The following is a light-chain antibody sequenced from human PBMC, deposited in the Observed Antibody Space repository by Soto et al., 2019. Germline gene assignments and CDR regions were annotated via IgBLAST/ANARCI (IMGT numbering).Light chain of an antibody. CDR3: QQRSNWPRT. CDR2: DAS. CDR1: QSVSNNY. V-gene: IGKV3-11*01. J-gene: IGKJ1*01. Sequence: EIVMTQSPVILSVSPGERATLSCRASQSVSNNYLAWYQQKPGQAPRIIIYDASNRATGIPARFSGSGSGTDCTLTISSLEPEDFAVYYCQQRSNWPRTLCQGTKVDIK.